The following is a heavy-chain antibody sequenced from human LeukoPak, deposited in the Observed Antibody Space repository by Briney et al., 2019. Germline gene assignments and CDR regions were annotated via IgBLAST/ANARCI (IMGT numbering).Heavy chain of an antibody. CDR3: ARGGFCSGGSCYSARNWFDP. CDR1: GGSFSGYY. CDR2: MNHSGST. V-gene: IGHV4-34*01. Sequence: SETLSLTCAVYGGSFSGYYWSWIRQPPGKGLEWIGEMNHSGSTNYNPSLKSRVTISVDTSKNQFSLKLSSVTAADTAVYYCARGGFCSGGSCYSARNWFDPWGQGTLVTVSS. J-gene: IGHJ5*02. D-gene: IGHD2-15*01.